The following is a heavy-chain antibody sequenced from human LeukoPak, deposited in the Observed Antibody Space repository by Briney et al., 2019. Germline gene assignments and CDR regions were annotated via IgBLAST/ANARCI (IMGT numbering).Heavy chain of an antibody. J-gene: IGHJ4*02. V-gene: IGHV3-23*01. D-gene: IGHD5-24*01. Sequence: GGTLRLSCTASGFTFNTYGMTWVRQAPGKGLEWVSAISGSGGSTYYADSVKGRFTISRDNAKNSLYLQMNSLRAEDTALYYCARGMNGGYNSHFDYWGQGTLVTVSS. CDR1: GFTFNTYG. CDR2: ISGSGGST. CDR3: ARGMNGGYNSHFDY.